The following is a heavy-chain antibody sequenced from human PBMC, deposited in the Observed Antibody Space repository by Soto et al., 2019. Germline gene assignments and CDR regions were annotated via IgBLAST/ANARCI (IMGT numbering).Heavy chain of an antibody. Sequence: GSLRLSCEASGFTFSVYWMSWVRQAPGKGLEWVADIKHDGSVQYYVDSVKGRFTISRDNAKKLLYLQMNGLRAEDTALYYCARAPYSNAWYRFDLWGQGTLVTVSS. D-gene: IGHD4-4*01. CDR3: ARAPYSNAWYRFDL. CDR1: GFTFSVYW. CDR2: IKHDGSVQ. V-gene: IGHV3-7*03. J-gene: IGHJ4*02.